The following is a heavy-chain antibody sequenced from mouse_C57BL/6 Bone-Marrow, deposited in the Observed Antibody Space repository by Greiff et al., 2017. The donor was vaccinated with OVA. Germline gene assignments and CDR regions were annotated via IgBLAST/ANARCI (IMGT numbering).Heavy chain of an antibody. CDR2: IDPRGGYT. CDR1: GYTFTSYG. CDR3: GRSHFDD. V-gene: IGHV1-81*01. J-gene: IGHJ2*01. Sequence: QVQLQQSGAELVRPGASVKLSCKASGYTFTSYGIRWVKQRTGQGLEWIGEIDPRGGYTYYNEKFKGKATLTADKSSSTAYMELRSLTSEDSAVYIRGRSHFDDWGKGTTLTVSS.